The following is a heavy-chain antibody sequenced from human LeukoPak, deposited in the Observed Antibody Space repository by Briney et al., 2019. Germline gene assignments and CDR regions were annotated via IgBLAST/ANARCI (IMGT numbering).Heavy chain of an antibody. D-gene: IGHD2-15*01. Sequence: GGALRLSCVDSGFTLSEYEMNWVRQAPGKGVEGVSYISGFGTTIYYADSVKGRFTISRDNAKNSVYLQMNSLRGDDTAIYFCAGRYCRGGSCLTNYYGMDVWGQGTTVSVSS. J-gene: IGHJ6*02. CDR2: ISGFGTTI. V-gene: IGHV3-48*03. CDR1: GFTLSEYE. CDR3: AGRYCRGGSCLTNYYGMDV.